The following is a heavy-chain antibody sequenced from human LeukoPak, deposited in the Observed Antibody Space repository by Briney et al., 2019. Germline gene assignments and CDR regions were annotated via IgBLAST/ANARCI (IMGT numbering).Heavy chain of an antibody. CDR3: ATTVAGTRNAFDL. CDR2: ISSSSSYI. J-gene: IGHJ3*01. CDR1: GFTFRKYW. Sequence: GGSLRLSCTASGFTFRKYWLHWVRQAPGKGLVWVSSISSSSSYIYYADSVKGRFTISRDNATNSLYLQINSLRAEDTAVYYCATTVAGTRNAFDLWGQGTMVNVS. D-gene: IGHD6-19*01. V-gene: IGHV3-21*01.